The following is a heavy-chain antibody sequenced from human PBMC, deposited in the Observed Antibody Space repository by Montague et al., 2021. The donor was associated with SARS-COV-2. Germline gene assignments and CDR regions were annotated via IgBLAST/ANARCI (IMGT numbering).Heavy chain of an antibody. CDR3: VRAFSNSCKWFDP. D-gene: IGHD2-15*01. J-gene: IGHJ5*02. Sequence: SLRLSCAASGFTFSAYWMHWVRQAPGQGLEWVARIRADGTTTNYADSVKGRFTISRDNAQDTVYLHMTTLTPEDTAVYYCVRAFSNSCKWFDPWGQGTLVTVSS. V-gene: IGHV3-74*01. CDR1: GFTFSAYW. CDR2: IRADGTTT.